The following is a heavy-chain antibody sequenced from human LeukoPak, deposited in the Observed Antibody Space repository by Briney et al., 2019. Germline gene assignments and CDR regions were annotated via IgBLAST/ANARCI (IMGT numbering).Heavy chain of an antibody. CDR3: ARDRDSSGLRDFDL. CDR1: GGSINSYY. Sequence: PSETLSLTCTVSGGSINSYYWSWIRQPPGKGLEWIGYIYYSGNTNYDPSLKSRVSISIDTSKNQLSLQLSSVTAADTAVYYCARDRDSSGLRDFDLWGRGTLVTVSA. D-gene: IGHD3-22*01. V-gene: IGHV4-59*01. CDR2: IYYSGNT. J-gene: IGHJ2*01.